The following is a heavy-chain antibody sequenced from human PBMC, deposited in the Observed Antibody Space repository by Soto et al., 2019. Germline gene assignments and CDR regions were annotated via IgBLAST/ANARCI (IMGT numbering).Heavy chain of an antibody. D-gene: IGHD3-22*01. Sequence: ASVKVSCKVSGYTLTELSMYWVRQAPGKGLEWMGGFDPEDGETIYAQKFQGRVTMTEDTSTDTAYMELSSLRSEDTAVYYCATGRLWRYYYDSSGYYPYWGQGTLVTVSS. CDR2: FDPEDGET. CDR1: GYTLTELS. CDR3: ATGRLWRYYYDSSGYYPY. V-gene: IGHV1-24*01. J-gene: IGHJ4*02.